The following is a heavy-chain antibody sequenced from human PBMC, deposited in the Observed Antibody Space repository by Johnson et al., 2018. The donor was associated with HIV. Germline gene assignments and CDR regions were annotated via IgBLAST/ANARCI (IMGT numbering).Heavy chain of an antibody. V-gene: IGHV3-30*02. D-gene: IGHD3-22*01. CDR2: IRYDGSNK. CDR1: GFTFSSYG. Sequence: VLLLESGGGVVQPGRSLRLSCAASGFTFSSYGMHWVRQAPGKGLAWVTFIRYDGSNKYYTESVKGRFTISRDNSKNTLYLQMNSLRAEDTAVYYCAKVSIVVGTRGAFDIWGQGTMVTVSS. J-gene: IGHJ3*02. CDR3: AKVSIVVGTRGAFDI.